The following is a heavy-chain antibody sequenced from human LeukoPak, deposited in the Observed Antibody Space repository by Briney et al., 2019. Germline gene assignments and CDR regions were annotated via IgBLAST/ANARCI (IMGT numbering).Heavy chain of an antibody. V-gene: IGHV4-59*01. CDR3: AKAAGYSTIYWFDP. D-gene: IGHD6-13*01. Sequence: SETLSLTCTVSGGSIRSSHWSWIRQPPGKGLEFIGYIYYSGTPNYNPSLKSRVTMSVDTSNNQFSLKLNSVTAADTAVYYCAKAAGYSTIYWFDPWGQGTLVTVSS. CDR2: IYYSGTP. CDR1: GGSIRSSH. J-gene: IGHJ5*02.